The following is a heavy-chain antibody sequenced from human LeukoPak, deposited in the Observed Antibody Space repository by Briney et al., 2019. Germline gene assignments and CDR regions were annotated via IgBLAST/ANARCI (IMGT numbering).Heavy chain of an antibody. Sequence: GCSQRLSCAASVFTFSRYWMSWVRQAPGKGLEWVANIKQDGSEKYYVDAVKGRFTISRDNSKNTLYLQMDSLRAEDTALYNCAKADRTAASGACNFWGQGTLVTVSS. CDR1: VFTFSRYW. J-gene: IGHJ4*02. V-gene: IGHV3-7*05. CDR3: AKADRTAASGACNF. CDR2: IKQDGSEK. D-gene: IGHD6-13*01.